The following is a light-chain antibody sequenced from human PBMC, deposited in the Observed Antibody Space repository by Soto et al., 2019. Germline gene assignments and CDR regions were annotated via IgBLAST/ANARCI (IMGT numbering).Light chain of an antibody. V-gene: IGLV1-40*01. CDR1: SSNIGAGYD. Sequence: QSVLTQPPSVSGAPGQRVTISCTGSSSNIGAGYDVHGYQQLPGTAPKLLIYGNSNRPSGVTDRFSGSKSGTSASLAITGLKAEDEADYYCQSYDSSLSGSVFGGGTKLTVL. CDR3: QSYDSSLSGSV. J-gene: IGLJ2*01. CDR2: GNS.